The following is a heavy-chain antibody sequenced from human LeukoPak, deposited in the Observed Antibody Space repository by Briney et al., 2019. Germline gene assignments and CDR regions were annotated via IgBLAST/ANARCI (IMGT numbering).Heavy chain of an antibody. J-gene: IGHJ4*02. CDR2: INPNSGGT. D-gene: IGHD3-16*01. Sequence: AASVKVSCKASGYTFTGYYMHWVPQAPGQGLECMGRINPNSGGTNYAQKFQGRVTMTRDTSISTAYMELSRLRSDGTAVYYCARGKRGQQSFDYWGQGTLVTVSS. V-gene: IGHV1-2*06. CDR3: ARGKRGQQSFDY. CDR1: GYTFTGYY.